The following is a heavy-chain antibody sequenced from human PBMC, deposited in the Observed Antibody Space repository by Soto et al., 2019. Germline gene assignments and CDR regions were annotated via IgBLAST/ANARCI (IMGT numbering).Heavy chain of an antibody. CDR3: ARTDYWVSKAFDY. V-gene: IGHV4-30-4*01. CDR1: GGSISSGDYY. CDR2: IYYSGST. Sequence: SETLSLTCTVSGGSISSGDYYWGWIRQPPGKGREWIGYIYYSGSTYYNPSLKSRVTISVDTSKNQFSLKLSSVTAADTAVYYCARTDYWVSKAFDYWGQGTLVTVSS. D-gene: IGHD2-15*01. J-gene: IGHJ4*02.